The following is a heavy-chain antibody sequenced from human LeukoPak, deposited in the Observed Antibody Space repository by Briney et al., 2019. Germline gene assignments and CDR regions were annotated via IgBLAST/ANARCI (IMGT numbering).Heavy chain of an antibody. J-gene: IGHJ5*02. CDR3: ARGEVFWFDP. CDR2: IYYSGST. V-gene: IGHV4-39*01. CDR1: GGSISSSSYY. D-gene: IGHD3-10*01. Sequence: SETLSLTCTVSGGSISSSSYYWGWIRQPPGKGLEWIGSIYYSGSTYYNPSLKSRVTISVDTSKNQFSLKLSSVTAADTAVYYCARGEVFWFDPWGQGTLVTVSS.